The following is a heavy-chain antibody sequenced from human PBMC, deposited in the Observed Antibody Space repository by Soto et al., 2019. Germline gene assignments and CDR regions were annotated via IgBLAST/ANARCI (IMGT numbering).Heavy chain of an antibody. Sequence: GESLKISCKGSGYTFTSYFIAWVRQMPGKGLEWMGRIDPTDSYTTYNPSFEGHVTLSADKSSDTVYLQWATVKASDTAMYFCGRESNSMVDFWGRGTLVTVSS. CDR2: IDPTDSYT. J-gene: IGHJ4*02. CDR3: GRESNSMVDF. V-gene: IGHV5-10-1*01. CDR1: GYTFTSYF. D-gene: IGHD2-21*01.